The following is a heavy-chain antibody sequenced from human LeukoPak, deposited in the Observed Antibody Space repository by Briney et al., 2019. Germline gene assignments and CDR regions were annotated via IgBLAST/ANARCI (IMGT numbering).Heavy chain of an antibody. J-gene: IGHJ4*02. CDR2: ISSSGSTI. D-gene: IGHD6-13*01. V-gene: IGHV3-48*03. Sequence: QPGGSLRLSCAASGFTFSSYEMNWVRQAPGKGLEWVSYISSSGSTIYYADSVRGRFTTSRDNAKNSLYLQMNSLRAEGTAVYYCARAQERIAAAGTEMDYWGQGTLVTVSS. CDR3: ARAQERIAAAGTEMDY. CDR1: GFTFSSYE.